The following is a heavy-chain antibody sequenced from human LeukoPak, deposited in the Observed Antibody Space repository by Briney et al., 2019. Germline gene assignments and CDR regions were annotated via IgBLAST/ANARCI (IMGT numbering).Heavy chain of an antibody. Sequence: PGGSLRLSCAASGFSFSSHGMSWVRQAPWKGPEWVSSISSGSDYTFYADSVKGRFTISRDNSKNTLYLQMNSLRAGDTAIYHCAKIGVIGNWYYDVWGGGTLVTVSS. CDR3: AKIGVIGNWYYDV. D-gene: IGHD3-10*01. J-gene: IGHJ2*01. V-gene: IGHV3-23*01. CDR1: GFSFSSHG. CDR2: ISSGSDYT.